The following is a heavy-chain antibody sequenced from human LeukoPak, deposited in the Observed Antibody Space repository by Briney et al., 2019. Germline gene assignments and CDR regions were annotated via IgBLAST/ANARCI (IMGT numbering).Heavy chain of an antibody. CDR1: GDSISSYY. Sequence: SETLSLTCTVSGDSISSYYWSWIRQPPGKGLEWIGYIYYTGTTNYNPSLKSRLTISVDTSKSQFSLRLSSVTAADTAVYYCARRLTTGTNDYWGQGTLVTVSS. CDR3: ARRLTTGTNDY. CDR2: IYYTGTT. V-gene: IGHV4-59*08. J-gene: IGHJ4*02. D-gene: IGHD1-7*01.